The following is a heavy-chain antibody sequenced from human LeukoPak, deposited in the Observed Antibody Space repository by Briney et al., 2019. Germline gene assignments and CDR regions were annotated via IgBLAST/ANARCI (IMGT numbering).Heavy chain of an antibody. Sequence: GGSPRLSCAASGFTFSSYTMNWVRQAPGKGLEWVSSISSSSSYIYYADSVKGRFTISRDNSKNTLYLQMNSLRAEDTAVYYCARDLGYCSSTSCSAFDYWGQGTLVTVSS. D-gene: IGHD2-2*01. CDR3: ARDLGYCSSTSCSAFDY. V-gene: IGHV3-21*01. CDR2: ISSSSSYI. CDR1: GFTFSSYT. J-gene: IGHJ4*02.